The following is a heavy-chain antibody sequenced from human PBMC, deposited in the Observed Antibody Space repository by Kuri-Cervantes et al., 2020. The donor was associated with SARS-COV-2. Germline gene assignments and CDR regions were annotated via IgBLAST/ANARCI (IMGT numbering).Heavy chain of an antibody. CDR1: GGTLSSYA. J-gene: IGHJ4*02. D-gene: IGHD2-2*01. CDR3: ASPGDYCSSTGCPEPFGY. CDR2: IIPIFGTA. V-gene: IGHV1-69*05. Sequence: SVKDTCKATGGTLSSYAFSWARQTPGQGLAWMGGIIPIFGTANYTQKFQGRVTMTTDETTSTAYMKLSSLRSEDTAVYYCASPGDYCSSTGCPEPFGYWGQGTLVTVSS.